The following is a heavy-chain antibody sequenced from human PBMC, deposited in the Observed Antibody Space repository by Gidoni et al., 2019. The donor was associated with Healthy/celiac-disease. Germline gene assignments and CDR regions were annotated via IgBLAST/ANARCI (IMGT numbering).Heavy chain of an antibody. CDR3: AHSTGYCSGGSGYFDPDFDY. CDR1: GFSLSTSGVG. J-gene: IGHJ4*02. Sequence: QITLKESGPTLVKPTQTLTLTCTFSGFSLSTSGVGVGWIRQPPGKALEWLALIFWDDDKRYSPSLKSRLTITKDTSKNQVVLKMTNMDPVDTATDYCAHSTGYCSGGSGYFDPDFDYWGQGTLVTVSS. CDR2: IFWDDDK. V-gene: IGHV2-5*02. D-gene: IGHD2-15*01.